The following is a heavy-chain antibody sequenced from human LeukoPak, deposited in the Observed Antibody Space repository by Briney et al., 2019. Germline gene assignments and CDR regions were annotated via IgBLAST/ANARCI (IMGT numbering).Heavy chain of an antibody. CDR3: VGGYGFDY. Sequence: PGGSLRLSCAASGFTFSSYWMHWVRQAPGKGLVWVSRINSDGSRIDYADSVKGRFTISRDNAKNTLYLQVNSLRAEDTAVYYCVGGYGFDYWGQGTLVTVSS. V-gene: IGHV3-74*01. CDR2: INSDGSRI. CDR1: GFTFSSYW. D-gene: IGHD5-12*01. J-gene: IGHJ4*02.